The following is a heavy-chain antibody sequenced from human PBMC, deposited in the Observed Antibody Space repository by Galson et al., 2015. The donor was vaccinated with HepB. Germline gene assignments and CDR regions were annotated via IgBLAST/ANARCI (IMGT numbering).Heavy chain of an antibody. CDR2: IKSNTDGGTT. J-gene: IGHJ4*02. CDR1: GLTFNNAW. CDR3: TTDYKYHSDY. V-gene: IGHV3-15*07. D-gene: IGHD1-1*01. Sequence: SLRLSCAASGLTFNNAWMNWVRQAPGKGLEWVGRIKSNTDGGTTDYDAPVTGRFTISRDDSKNTLYLQMNSLKTEDTAVYYCTTDYKYHSDYWGQGALVSVSS.